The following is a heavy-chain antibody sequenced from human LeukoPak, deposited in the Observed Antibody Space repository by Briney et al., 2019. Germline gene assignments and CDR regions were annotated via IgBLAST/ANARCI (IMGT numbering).Heavy chain of an antibody. V-gene: IGHV3-21*01. D-gene: IGHD3-10*02. CDR1: GFTFSSYS. CDR2: ISSSSSYI. J-gene: IGHJ6*02. CDR3: TRDRGVLCVWDHYGMDV. Sequence: GGSLRLSCAASGFTFSSYSMNWVRQAPGKGLEWVSSISSSSSYIYYADSVKGRFTISRDNAKNSLYLQMNSLRAEDTAVYHCTRDRGVLCVWDHYGMDVWGQGTTVTVSS.